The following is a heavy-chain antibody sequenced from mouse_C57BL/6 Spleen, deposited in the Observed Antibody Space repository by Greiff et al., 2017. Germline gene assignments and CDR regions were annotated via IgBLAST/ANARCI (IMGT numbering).Heavy chain of an antibody. Sequence: QVQLQQSGPELVKPGASVKISCKASGYAFSSSWMNWVKQRPGKGLEWIGRIYPGDGDTNYNGKFKGKATLTADKSSSTAYMQLSSLTSEDSAVSFCARDYGSSYGYFDYWGQGTTLTVSS. CDR1: GYAFSSSW. V-gene: IGHV1-82*01. J-gene: IGHJ2*01. D-gene: IGHD1-1*01. CDR3: ARDYGSSYGYFDY. CDR2: IYPGDGDT.